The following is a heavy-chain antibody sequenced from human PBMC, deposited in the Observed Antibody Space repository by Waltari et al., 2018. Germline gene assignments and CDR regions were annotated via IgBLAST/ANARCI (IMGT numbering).Heavy chain of an antibody. CDR1: GYTFTGYY. J-gene: IGHJ5*02. V-gene: IGHV1-2*06. CDR3: ARSGYCSGGSCSNWFDP. Sequence: QVQLVQSGAEVKKPGASVKVSCKASGYTFTGYYMHWVRQAPGQGLEWMGRSNPNSGGTNYAQKFQGRVTMTRDTSISTAYMELSRLRSDDTAVYYCARSGYCSGGSCSNWFDPWGQGTLVTVSS. D-gene: IGHD2-15*01. CDR2: SNPNSGGT.